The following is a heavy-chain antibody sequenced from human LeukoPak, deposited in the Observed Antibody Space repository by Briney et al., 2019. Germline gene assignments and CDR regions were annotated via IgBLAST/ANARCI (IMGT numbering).Heavy chain of an antibody. CDR3: ARDPGYSYGLGWFDP. D-gene: IGHD5-18*01. Sequence: SETLSLTCTVSGYSISSGYHWGWIRQSPGKGLEWIGSIYHSGSTHFNPSLKSRVTMSVDTSKNQFSLKLSSVTAADTAVYYCARDPGYSYGLGWFDPWGQGTLVTVSS. J-gene: IGHJ5*02. CDR2: IYHSGST. V-gene: IGHV4-38-2*02. CDR1: GYSISSGYH.